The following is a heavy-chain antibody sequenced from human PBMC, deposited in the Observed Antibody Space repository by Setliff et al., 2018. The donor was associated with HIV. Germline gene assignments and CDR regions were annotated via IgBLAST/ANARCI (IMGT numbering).Heavy chain of an antibody. CDR1: GDSMRTNY. CDR2: VDYSGST. Sequence: SETLSLTCSVSGDSMRTNYWTWIRQSPGKGLEWIGHVDYSGSTYYNPSLKSRVTISVDTSKDQFSLKLSSVTAADTAVYFCARDPYCSGDGCFRYYQHWGRGTLVTVS. J-gene: IGHJ1*01. CDR3: ARDPYCSGDGCFRYYQH. D-gene: IGHD2-15*01. V-gene: IGHV4-59*12.